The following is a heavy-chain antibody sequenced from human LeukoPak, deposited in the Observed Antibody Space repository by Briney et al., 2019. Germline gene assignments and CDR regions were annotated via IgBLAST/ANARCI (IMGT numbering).Heavy chain of an antibody. CDR2: ISWNSGSI. CDR1: GFTFDDYA. Sequence: PGGSLRLSCAASGFTFDDYAMHWVRQAPGKGLEWVSGISWNSGSIGYADSVKGRFTISRDNAKNSLYLQMNSLRAEDTALYYCAKSATVSYYYYMDVCGKGTTVTVSS. V-gene: IGHV3-9*01. CDR3: AKSATVSYYYYMDV. J-gene: IGHJ6*03.